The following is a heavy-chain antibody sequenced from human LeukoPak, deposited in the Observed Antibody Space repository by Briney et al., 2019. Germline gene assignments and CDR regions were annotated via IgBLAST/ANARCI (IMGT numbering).Heavy chain of an antibody. CDR2: INPTGDTT. Sequence: ASVEVSCKASGYTFTSHYMHWVRQAPGQGLEWMGVINPTGDTTRYAQKFQGRVTMTRDTSISTAYMELSRLRSDDTAVNYCANLFDFLSGPPGWGQGTLVTVSS. J-gene: IGHJ4*02. V-gene: IGHV1-46*01. CDR3: ANLFDFLSGPPG. CDR1: GYTFTSHY. D-gene: IGHD3-3*01.